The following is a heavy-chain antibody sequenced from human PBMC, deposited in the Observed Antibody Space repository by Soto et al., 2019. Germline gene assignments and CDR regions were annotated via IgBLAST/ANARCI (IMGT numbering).Heavy chain of an antibody. CDR1: GFTFSSYA. Sequence: EVQLLESGGGLVQPGGSLRLSCAASGFTFSSYAMSWVRQAPGTGLEWVSAISGSGGSTYYADSVKGRFTISRDNSKNTLYLQMNSLRAVDTAVYYCAKRDRSSSSYNWFDPWGQGTLVTVSS. J-gene: IGHJ5*02. D-gene: IGHD6-6*01. CDR2: ISGSGGST. V-gene: IGHV3-23*01. CDR3: AKRDRSSSSYNWFDP.